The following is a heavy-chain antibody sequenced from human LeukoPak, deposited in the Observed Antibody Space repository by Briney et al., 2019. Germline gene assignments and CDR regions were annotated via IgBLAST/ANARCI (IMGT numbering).Heavy chain of an antibody. D-gene: IGHD2-15*01. CDR1: GFTFSIHG. Sequence: GGSLRLSCAASGFTFSIHGMNWVRQAPGKGLEWVAGISPGADITYYADPVKGRFTISRDNSKNTLYMQMNSLRAEHTAVYYCAKAPPPVVAATLFHHWGQGTLVTVS. CDR3: AKAPPPVVAATLFHH. J-gene: IGHJ1*01. V-gene: IGHV3-23*01. CDR2: ISPGADIT.